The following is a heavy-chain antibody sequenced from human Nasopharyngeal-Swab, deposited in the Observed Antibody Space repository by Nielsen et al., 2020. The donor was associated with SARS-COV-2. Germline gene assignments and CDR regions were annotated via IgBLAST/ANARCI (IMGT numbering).Heavy chain of an antibody. V-gene: IGHV1-24*01. CDR1: GYTLTELS. CDR2: FDPEDGET. CDR3: ARPEEGYYYYYYGMDV. Sequence: ASVKVSCKVSGYTLTELSMHWVRQAPGKGLEWVGGFDPEDGETIYAQKFQGRVTMTEDTSTDTAYMELSSLTSEDTAVYYCARPEEGYYYYYYGMDVWGQGTTVTVSS. J-gene: IGHJ6*02.